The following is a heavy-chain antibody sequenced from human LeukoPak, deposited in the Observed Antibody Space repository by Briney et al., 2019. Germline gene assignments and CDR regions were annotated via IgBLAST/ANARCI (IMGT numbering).Heavy chain of an antibody. V-gene: IGHV3-74*01. CDR3: AREGSGWYYFDY. CDR2: INSDESST. D-gene: IGHD6-19*01. Sequence: GGSLRLSCAASGFTFSSYWMHWVRQAPRKGLVWVSRINSDESSTSYADSVKGRFTISRDNAKNTLYLQMNSLRAEDTAVYYCAREGSGWYYFDYWGQGTLVTVSS. CDR1: GFTFSSYW. J-gene: IGHJ4*02.